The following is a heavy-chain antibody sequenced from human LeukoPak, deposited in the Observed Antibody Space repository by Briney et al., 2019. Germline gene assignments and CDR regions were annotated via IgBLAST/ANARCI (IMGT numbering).Heavy chain of an antibody. J-gene: IGHJ3*02. CDR2: ISAYNGNT. CDR3: ARDGPDIVVVPAAQKGLDAFDI. D-gene: IGHD2-2*01. CDR1: GYTFTSYG. Sequence: ASVKVSCKASGYTFTSYGISWVRQAPGQGLEWMGWISAYNGNTNYAQKLQGRVTMTTDTSTSTAYMELRSLRSDDTAVYYCARDGPDIVVVPAAQKGLDAFDIWGQGTMVTVSS. V-gene: IGHV1-18*01.